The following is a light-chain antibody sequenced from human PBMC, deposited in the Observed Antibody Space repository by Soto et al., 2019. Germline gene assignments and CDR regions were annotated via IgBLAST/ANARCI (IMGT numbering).Light chain of an antibody. CDR2: WAS. CDR1: QSVLYSSNNKNY. J-gene: IGKJ4*01. Sequence: DIVMTQSPDSLAVSLGERATINCKSSQSVLYSSNNKNYLAWYQQKPGQPPKLLIDWASTRESGVPDRFSGSGSGTDFTLTISSLQAEDVAVYYCQQYYSVPLTFGGGTEVEIK. CDR3: QQYYSVPLT. V-gene: IGKV4-1*01.